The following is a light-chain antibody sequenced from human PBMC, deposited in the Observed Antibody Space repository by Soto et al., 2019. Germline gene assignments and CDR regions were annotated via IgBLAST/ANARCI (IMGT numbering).Light chain of an antibody. CDR3: QQANSFPHT. J-gene: IGKJ4*02. CDR1: QCISSW. CDR2: DTS. Sequence: DSQMTQSPSSVSASVGDRVTITCRSSQCISSWLAWYQHKPEKAPNLLIYDTSSVPSGVPSWFSGSGSGTDFTLTFSSLQPDDFATYYGQQANSFPHTVGGATKVEI. V-gene: IGKV1-12*01.